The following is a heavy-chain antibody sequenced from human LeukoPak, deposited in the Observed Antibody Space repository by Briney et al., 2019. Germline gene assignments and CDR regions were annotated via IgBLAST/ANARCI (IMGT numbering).Heavy chain of an antibody. V-gene: IGHV3-66*01. Sequence: PGGSLRLSCAASGFTVSSNYMSWVRQAPGKGLEWVSVIYSGGSTYYADSVKGRFTISKDNSKNTLYLQMNSLRAEDTAVYYCARGGDGYNYQDAFDIWGQGTMVTVSS. CDR1: GFTVSSNY. J-gene: IGHJ3*02. D-gene: IGHD5-24*01. CDR3: ARGGDGYNYQDAFDI. CDR2: IYSGGST.